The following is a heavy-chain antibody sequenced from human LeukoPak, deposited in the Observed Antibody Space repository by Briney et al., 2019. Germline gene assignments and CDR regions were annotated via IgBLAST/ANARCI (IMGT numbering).Heavy chain of an antibody. V-gene: IGHV4-34*01. D-gene: IGHD3-22*01. CDR3: ARHGGYYYDSSGYYGY. CDR2: INHSGST. J-gene: IGHJ4*02. CDR1: GGSFSGYY. Sequence: PSETLSLTCAVYGGSFSGYYWSWIRQPPGKGLEWIGEINHSGSTNYNPSLKSRVTISVDTSKNQFSLKLSSVTAADTAVYYCARHGGYYYDSSGYYGYWGQGTLVTVSS.